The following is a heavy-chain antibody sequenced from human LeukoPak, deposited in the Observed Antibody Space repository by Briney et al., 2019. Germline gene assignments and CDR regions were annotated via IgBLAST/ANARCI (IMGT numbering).Heavy chain of an antibody. CDR3: ARRSAAKDAFDI. D-gene: IGHD6-25*01. Sequence: GGSLRLSCAASGFTFSSYWMHWVRQAPGKGLVWVSRINSDGSSTSYADSVKGRFTISRDNAKNTLYLQMNSLGAEDTAVYYCARRSAAKDAFDIWGQGTMVTVSS. V-gene: IGHV3-74*01. CDR1: GFTFSSYW. J-gene: IGHJ3*02. CDR2: INSDGSST.